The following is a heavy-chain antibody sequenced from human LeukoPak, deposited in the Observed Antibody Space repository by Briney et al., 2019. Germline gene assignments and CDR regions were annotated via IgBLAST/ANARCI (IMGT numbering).Heavy chain of an antibody. J-gene: IGHJ3*02. D-gene: IGHD1-26*01. V-gene: IGHV3-7*01. CDR3: AKDGVGSEGAFDI. CDR2: IKQDGSEK. Sequence: GGSLRLSCAASGFTFSSYWMSWVRQAPGKGLEWVANIKQDGSEKYYADSVKGRFTISRDNSKNTLYLQMNSLRAEDTAVYYCAKDGVGSEGAFDIWGQGTMVTVSS. CDR1: GFTFSSYW.